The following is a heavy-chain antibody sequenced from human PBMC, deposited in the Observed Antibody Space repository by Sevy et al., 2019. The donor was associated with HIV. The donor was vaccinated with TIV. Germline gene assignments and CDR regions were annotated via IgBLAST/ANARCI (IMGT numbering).Heavy chain of an antibody. D-gene: IGHD2-2*01. Sequence: GGSLRLSCAASGFIFTNAWLRWVRQVPGKGLEWVGLIKSEIDGGTTAYAAPVKGRFTTSRDHSISKLYLQKNSLEAEDAGVYYCTTAGCGSTACYHDDPRYESDVWGQGTTVTVSS. V-gene: IGHV3-15*01. CDR3: TTAGCGSTACYHDDPRYESDV. CDR2: IKSEIDGGTT. J-gene: IGHJ6*02. CDR1: GFIFTNAW.